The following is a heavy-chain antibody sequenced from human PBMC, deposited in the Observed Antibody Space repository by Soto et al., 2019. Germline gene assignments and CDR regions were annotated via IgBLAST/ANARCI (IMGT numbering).Heavy chain of an antibody. D-gene: IGHD3-3*01. CDR3: ARHTTYYDFWSGYYTMKMTGFDY. V-gene: IGHV4-34*01. CDR2: INHSGST. J-gene: IGHJ4*02. CDR1: GGSFSGYY. Sequence: PSETLSLTCAVYGGSFSGYYWSWIRQPPGKGPEWIGEINHSGSTNYNPSLKSRVTISVDTSKNQFSLKLSSVTAADTAVYYCARHTTYYDFWSGYYTMKMTGFDYWGQGTLVTVSS.